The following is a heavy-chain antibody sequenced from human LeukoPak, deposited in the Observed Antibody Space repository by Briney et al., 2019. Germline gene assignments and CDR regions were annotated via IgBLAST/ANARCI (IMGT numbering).Heavy chain of an antibody. J-gene: IGHJ6*03. CDR2: IYYSGST. CDR1: GGSISSYY. CDR3: ASGIAAAGSNYYYYYMDV. D-gene: IGHD6-13*01. Sequence: PSETLSLTCTVSGGSISSYYWSWIRQPPAQGLEWIGYIYYSGSTNYNPSLKSRVTISVDTSKNQFSLKLSSVTAADTAVYYCASGIAAAGSNYYYYYMDVWGKGTTVTVSS. V-gene: IGHV4-59*01.